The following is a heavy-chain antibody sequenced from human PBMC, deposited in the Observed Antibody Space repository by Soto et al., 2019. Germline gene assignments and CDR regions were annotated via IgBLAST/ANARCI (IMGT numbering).Heavy chain of an antibody. V-gene: IGHV1-69*01. Sequence: QVQLEQSGGEVKKPGSSVKVSCKASGVTFSKFIMTWVRQAPGLGLEWVGGIIPIFGTANYALKFQGRVTITADESTSTSYLEVSNLRSEDTAVYYCAKVRYSSPMGYFCGIDVWGQGTAVTVSS. CDR3: AKVRYSSPMGYFCGIDV. D-gene: IGHD6-19*01. CDR1: GVTFSKFI. CDR2: IIPIFGTA. J-gene: IGHJ6*02.